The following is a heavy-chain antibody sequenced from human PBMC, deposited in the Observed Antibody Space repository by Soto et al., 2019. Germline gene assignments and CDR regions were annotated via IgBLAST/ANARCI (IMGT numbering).Heavy chain of an antibody. CDR3: TREADYIGGTYRRGFDY. CDR2: INPSISTT. J-gene: IGHJ4*02. V-gene: IGHV1-46*03. Sequence: QVQLVQSGAEVKKPGASVKVSCRASGYTFTSQYIHWVRQAPGQGLEWMGIINPSISTTTYAQKFQGRVTMTRDTSTSTVYMEVSSLRSEDTAVYYCTREADYIGGTYRRGFDYWGQGTLVTVST. D-gene: IGHD3-16*02. CDR1: GYTFTSQY.